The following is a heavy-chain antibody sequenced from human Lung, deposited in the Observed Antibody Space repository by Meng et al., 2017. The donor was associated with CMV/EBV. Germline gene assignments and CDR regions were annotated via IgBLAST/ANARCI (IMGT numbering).Heavy chain of an antibody. CDR1: GFTFSSYS. CDR3: ARAPEGDGYNIDY. J-gene: IGHJ4*02. CDR2: ISSSSSYI. D-gene: IGHD5-24*01. Sequence: GGSLRLXCAASGFTFSSYSLNWVRQAPGKGLEWVSSISSSSSYISYADSVKGRFTISRDNAKNSLYLQLNSLRAEDTAVYYCARAPEGDGYNIDYWGKGTLLTVSS. V-gene: IGHV3-21*01.